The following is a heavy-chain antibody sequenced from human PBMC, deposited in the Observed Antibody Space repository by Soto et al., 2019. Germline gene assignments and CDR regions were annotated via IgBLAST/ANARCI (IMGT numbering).Heavy chain of an antibody. CDR1: GYTFTSYG. Sequence: QVQLVQSGAEVKKPGASVKVSCKASGYTFTSYGISWVRQAPGQGLEWMGWISAYNGNTNYAQKLQGRVTMTTDTSTSRAYMELRSLRSDDTAVYYCARDVGGATIEYYYYGMDVWGQGTTVTVSS. J-gene: IGHJ6*02. V-gene: IGHV1-18*01. D-gene: IGHD1-26*01. CDR2: ISAYNGNT. CDR3: ARDVGGATIEYYYYGMDV.